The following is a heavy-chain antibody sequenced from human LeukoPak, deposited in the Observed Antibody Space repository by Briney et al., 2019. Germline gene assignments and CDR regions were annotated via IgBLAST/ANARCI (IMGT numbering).Heavy chain of an antibody. CDR2: IYHSGST. V-gene: IGHV4-4*02. D-gene: IGHD3-10*01. CDR3: ARVLWFGELRNWFDP. Sequence: SETLSLTCAVSGGSISSSNWWSWVRQPPGKGLEWIGEIYHSGSTNYNPSLKSRVTISVDKSKNQFSLKLSSVTAADTAVYYCARVLWFGELRNWFDPWGQGTLVTVSS. CDR1: GGSISSSNW. J-gene: IGHJ5*02.